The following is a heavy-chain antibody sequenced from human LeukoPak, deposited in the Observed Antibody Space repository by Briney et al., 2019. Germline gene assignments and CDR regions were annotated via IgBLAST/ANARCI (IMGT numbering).Heavy chain of an antibody. J-gene: IGHJ4*02. V-gene: IGHV4-34*01. CDR1: GGSFSGYY. Sequence: SETLSLTCAVYGGSFSGYYWSWIRQPPGKGLEWIGEINHSGSTNYNPSLKSRVTISLGTSKNQFSLKVRSVTAADTAVYYCARGFDSKSTYFDYWGQGTLVTVSS. CDR3: ARGFDSKSTYFDY. CDR2: INHSGST. D-gene: IGHD2-21*01.